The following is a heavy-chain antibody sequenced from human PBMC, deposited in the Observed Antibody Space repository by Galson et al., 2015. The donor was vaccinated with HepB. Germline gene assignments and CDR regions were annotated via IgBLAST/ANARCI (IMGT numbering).Heavy chain of an antibody. V-gene: IGHV5-51*01. J-gene: IGHJ6*02. CDR2: VYPGASDT. CDR1: GYRFSTYW. CDR3: ARRQIYGSGFYGMDV. Sequence: QSGAEVKKPGESLKISCKGSGYRFSTYWIGWVRQLPGRGLEWMGSVYPGASDTRYSPSFQGQVTISADKSINTAYLQWSGLEASDTAMYYCARRQIYGSGFYGMDVWGQGTTVTVSS. D-gene: IGHD3-22*01.